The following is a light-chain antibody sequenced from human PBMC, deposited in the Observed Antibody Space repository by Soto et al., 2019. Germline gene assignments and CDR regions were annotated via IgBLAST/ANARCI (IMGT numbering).Light chain of an antibody. CDR3: CSYAGSSPYV. Sequence: NFMLAQPDSVSESPGKTVTISCTRSSGSIASNYVQWYQQRPGSAPTTVIYDTNRRPSGVPDRFSGSIDTSSNSASLAISGLKTEDEADYYCCSYAGSSPYVFGTGTKLTVL. CDR2: DTN. V-gene: IGLV6-57*03. J-gene: IGLJ1*01. CDR1: SGSIASNY.